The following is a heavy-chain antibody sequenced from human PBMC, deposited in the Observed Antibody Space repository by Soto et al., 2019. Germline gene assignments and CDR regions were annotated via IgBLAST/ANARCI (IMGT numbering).Heavy chain of an antibody. J-gene: IGHJ4*02. Sequence: QVHLVQSGAEVKKPGASVKVSCKGSGYGFTTYGITWVRQAPGQGLEWMAWISAHNGNTNYAQKLQGRVTVTRDTSTSTAYMERRSLRSEDTAVYYCARGRYGDYWGQGALVTVSS. CDR1: GYGFTTYG. CDR2: ISAHNGNT. CDR3: ARGRYGDY. D-gene: IGHD1-1*01. V-gene: IGHV1-18*01.